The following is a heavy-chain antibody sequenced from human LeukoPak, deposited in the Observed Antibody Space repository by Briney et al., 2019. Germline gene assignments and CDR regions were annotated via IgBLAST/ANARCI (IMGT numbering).Heavy chain of an antibody. V-gene: IGHV4-34*01. CDR1: GGSFSGYY. CDR2: INHSGST. Sequence: SETLSLTCAVYGGSFSGYYWSWIRQPPGKGLEWIGEINHSGSTNYNPSLKSRVTISVDTSKNQFSLKLSSVTAADTAMYYCTKAPPGKFDPWGQGTLVTVSS. CDR3: TKAPPGKFDP. J-gene: IGHJ5*02. D-gene: IGHD3-10*01.